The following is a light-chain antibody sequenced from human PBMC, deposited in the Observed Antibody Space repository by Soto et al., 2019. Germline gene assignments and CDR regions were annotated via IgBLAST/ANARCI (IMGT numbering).Light chain of an antibody. V-gene: IGKV3-20*01. CDR2: GAS. J-gene: IGKJ3*01. CDR3: QQHGTSPFT. Sequence: EIVLTQSPGTLSLSPGERATLSCRANQSVSSTYLSWYQQKPGQAPRLLIYGASSRATGIPDRFSGSGSGTDFTLTISSLEPEDFAVYYCQQHGTSPFTFGPGTKVDIK. CDR1: QSVSSTY.